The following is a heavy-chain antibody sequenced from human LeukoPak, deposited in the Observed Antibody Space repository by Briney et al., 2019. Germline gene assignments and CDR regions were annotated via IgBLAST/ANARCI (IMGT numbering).Heavy chain of an antibody. CDR3: ARPSYSGSYYDAFDI. D-gene: IGHD1-26*01. J-gene: IGHJ3*02. CDR1: GYSFTHYW. Sequence: GESLKISCEGSGYSFTHYWIAWVRQMPGQGLEWMGIIYPGDSDTRYSPSFQGLVTISADKSISTAYLQWSSLKASDTAIYYCARPSYSGSYYDAFDIWGQGTMVTVSS. V-gene: IGHV5-51*01. CDR2: IYPGDSDT.